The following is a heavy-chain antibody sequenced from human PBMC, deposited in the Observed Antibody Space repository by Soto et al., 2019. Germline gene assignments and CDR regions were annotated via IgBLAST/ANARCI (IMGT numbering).Heavy chain of an antibody. CDR3: ARMAGPWYFDL. J-gene: IGHJ2*01. V-gene: IGHV4-34*01. CDR2: INHSGSS. CDR1: GGSFSGFY. Sequence: SETLSLTCAVHGGSFSGFYWTWIRQPPGEGLEWIGEINHSGSSNYNPPLKSRVTMSLDTSRNQFSLSLNSVTAADTAVYYCARMAGPWYFDLWGRGTLVTVSS.